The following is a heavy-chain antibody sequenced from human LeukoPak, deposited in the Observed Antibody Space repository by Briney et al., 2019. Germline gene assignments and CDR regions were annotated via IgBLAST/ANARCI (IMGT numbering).Heavy chain of an antibody. CDR2: IYHTGST. CDR3: ARVSRQYSSSSFDY. V-gene: IGHV4-38-2*02. CDR1: GYSISSGYY. J-gene: IGHJ4*02. D-gene: IGHD6-6*01. Sequence: SETLSLTCTVSGYSISSGYYWAWIRQPPGKGLEWIGNIYHTGSTYYNPSLKSRVTISVDTSKNQFSLKLSSVTAADTAVYYCARVSRQYSSSSFDYWGQGTLVTVSS.